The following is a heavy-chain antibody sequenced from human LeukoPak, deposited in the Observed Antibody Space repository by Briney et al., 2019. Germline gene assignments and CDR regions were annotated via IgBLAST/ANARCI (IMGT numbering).Heavy chain of an antibody. V-gene: IGHV3-23*01. J-gene: IGHJ4*02. CDR2: ISGSGGST. CDR3: ANFKGKDGIKDHFDY. D-gene: IGHD5-24*01. CDR1: GFTISSYW. Sequence: GGSLRLSCAASGFTISSYWMNWVRQAPGKGLEWVSAISGSGGSTYYADSVKGRFTISRDNSKNTLYLQMNSLRAEDTAVYYCANFKGKDGIKDHFDYWGQGTLVTVSS.